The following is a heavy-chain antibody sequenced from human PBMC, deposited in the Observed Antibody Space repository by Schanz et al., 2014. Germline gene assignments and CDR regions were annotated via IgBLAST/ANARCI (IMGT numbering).Heavy chain of an antibody. CDR1: GGSISSGGYS. CDR2: IFFRGST. V-gene: IGHV4-30-4*07. D-gene: IGHD3-9*01. CDR3: ARARFTGYYMDV. J-gene: IGHJ6*02. Sequence: QVQLQESGPGLVKPSQTLSLTCAVSGGSISSGGYSWSWIRQPPGKGLEWIGYIFFRGSTYYNPSLKSRVTMSVDTSKNQFSLKLSSVTAADTAVYYCARARFTGYYMDVWGQGTAVTVSS.